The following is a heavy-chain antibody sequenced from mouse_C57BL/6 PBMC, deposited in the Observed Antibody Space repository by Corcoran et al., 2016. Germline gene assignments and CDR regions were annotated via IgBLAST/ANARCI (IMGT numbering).Heavy chain of an antibody. CDR2: INPNNGGT. CDR3: ARYEEYDGVWDY. D-gene: IGHD2-14*01. V-gene: IGHV1-18*01. J-gene: IGHJ4*01. Sequence: EVQLQQSGPELVKPGASVQLPCKASGYTFTDYNMAWVKQSHGKSLEWIGDINPNNGGTIYNQKFKSKATLTVDKSSSTAYMELRSLTSDDTAVYYCARYEEYDGVWDYWGQGTSVTVSS. CDR1: GYTFTDYN.